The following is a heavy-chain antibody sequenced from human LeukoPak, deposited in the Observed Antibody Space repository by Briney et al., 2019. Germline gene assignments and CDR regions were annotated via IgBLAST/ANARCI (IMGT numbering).Heavy chain of an antibody. CDR2: IYHSGST. V-gene: IGHV4-30-2*01. J-gene: IGHJ6*04. CDR3: ASRMVDYYYGMDV. CDR1: GGSISSGGYS. Sequence: SETLSLTCAVSGGSISSGGYSWSWIRQPPGKGLEWIGYIYHSGSTYYNPSLKSRVTISVDRSKNQFSLKLSSVTAADTAVYYCASRMVDYYYGMDVWGKGTTVTVSS. D-gene: IGHD2-15*01.